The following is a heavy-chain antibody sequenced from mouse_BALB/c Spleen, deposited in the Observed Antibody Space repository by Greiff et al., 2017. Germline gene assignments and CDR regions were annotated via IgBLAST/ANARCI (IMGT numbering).Heavy chain of an antibody. CDR1: GFSLTSYG. V-gene: IGHV2-9*02. CDR3: ARGGERREEYYFDY. D-gene: IGHD2-12*01. J-gene: IGHJ2*01. CDR2: IWAGGST. Sequence: VKLVESGPGLVAPSQSLSITCTVSGFSLTSYGVHWVRQPPGKGLEWLGVIWAGGSTNYNSALMSRLSISKDNSKSQVFLKMNSLQTDDTAMYYCARGGERREEYYFDYWGQGTTLTVSS.